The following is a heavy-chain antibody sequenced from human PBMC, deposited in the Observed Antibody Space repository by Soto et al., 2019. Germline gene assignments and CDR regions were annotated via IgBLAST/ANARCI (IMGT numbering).Heavy chain of an antibody. CDR1: GDSISTYY. CDR2: IYYSGST. Sequence: PSETLSLTCAVSGDSISTYYWSWIRQPPGKGLEWIGYIYYSGSTNYNPSLKSRVTISVDTSKNQFSLKLSSVTAADTAVYYCARVRWGSPYGMDVWGQGTTVTVSS. CDR3: ARVRWGSPYGMDV. D-gene: IGHD2-21*01. J-gene: IGHJ6*02. V-gene: IGHV4-59*01.